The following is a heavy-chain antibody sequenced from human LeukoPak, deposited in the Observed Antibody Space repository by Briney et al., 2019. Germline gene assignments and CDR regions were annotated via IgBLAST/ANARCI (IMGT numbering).Heavy chain of an antibody. CDR2: ISAYNGNT. D-gene: IGHD1-26*01. CDR3: ARDFRIVGATTEASDY. J-gene: IGHJ4*02. Sequence: ASVKVSCKASGYTFTSYGISWVRQAPGQGLEWMGWISAYNGNTNYAQKLQGRVTMTTDTSTSTAYMELRSLRSDDTAVYYCARDFRIVGATTEASDYWGRGTLVTVSS. V-gene: IGHV1-18*01. CDR1: GYTFTSYG.